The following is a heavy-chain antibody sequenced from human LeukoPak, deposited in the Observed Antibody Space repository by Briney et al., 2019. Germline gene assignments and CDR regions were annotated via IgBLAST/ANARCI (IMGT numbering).Heavy chain of an antibody. J-gene: IGHJ5*02. Sequence: SETLSLTCTVSGGSISSSNFYWGSIRQPPGKGLEWIGSIYYSGSTYYNPSLKSRVSISVDTSKNQFSLKLSAVTPADTPADYCAKRPAGENSSWSNPRGGNWFDPLGPGNPGHRLL. CDR3: AKRPAGENSSWSNPRGGNWFDP. CDR1: GGSISSSNFY. D-gene: IGHD6-13*01. V-gene: IGHV4-39*07. CDR2: IYYSGST.